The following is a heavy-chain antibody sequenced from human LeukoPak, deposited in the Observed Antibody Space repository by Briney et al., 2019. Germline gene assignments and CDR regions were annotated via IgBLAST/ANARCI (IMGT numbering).Heavy chain of an antibody. Sequence: GGSLRLSCAASGFSFSTYWMSWVRQAPGKGLEWVANIKEDGSEKYYVDSVKGRFTISRDNAENSLYLQMNSLRAEDTAVYYCARDFLRGGASTFDYWGQGTLVTVSS. V-gene: IGHV3-7*01. CDR3: ARDFLRGGASTFDY. D-gene: IGHD1-26*01. J-gene: IGHJ4*02. CDR1: GFSFSTYW. CDR2: IKEDGSEK.